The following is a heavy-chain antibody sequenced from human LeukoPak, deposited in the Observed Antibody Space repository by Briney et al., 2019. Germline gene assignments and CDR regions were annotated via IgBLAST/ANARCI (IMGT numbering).Heavy chain of an antibody. Sequence: GGSLRLSCAVSGFTFSSYEMNWVRQAPGKGLEWVSYISSSGSTIYYADSVKGRFTISRDNAKNSLYLQMNSLRAEDTAVYYCASGEYDFWSGYLFYWGQGTLVTVSS. D-gene: IGHD3-3*01. J-gene: IGHJ4*02. CDR2: ISSSGSTI. CDR3: ASGEYDFWSGYLFY. V-gene: IGHV3-48*03. CDR1: GFTFSSYE.